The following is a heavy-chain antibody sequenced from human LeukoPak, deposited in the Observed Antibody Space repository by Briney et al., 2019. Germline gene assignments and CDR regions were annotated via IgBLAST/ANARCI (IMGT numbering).Heavy chain of an antibody. D-gene: IGHD2-2*01. CDR2: ISWNSGSI. CDR3: AKDMGIYCSSTSCYDYYYYGMDV. J-gene: IGHJ6*02. CDR1: GFTFDDYA. Sequence: GGSLRLSCAASGFTFDDYAMHWVRQAPGKGLEWVSGISWNSGSIGYADSVKGRFTLSRDNAKNSLYLQMNSLRAEDTALYYCAKDMGIYCSSTSCYDYYYYGMDVWGQGTTVTVSS. V-gene: IGHV3-9*01.